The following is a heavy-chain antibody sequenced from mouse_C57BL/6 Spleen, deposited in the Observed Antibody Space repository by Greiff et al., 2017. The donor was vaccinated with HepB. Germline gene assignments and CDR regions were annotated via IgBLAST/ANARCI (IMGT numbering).Heavy chain of an antibody. D-gene: IGHD1-1*01. CDR3: ARGAVIATRD. J-gene: IGHJ2*01. CDR1: GYTFTSYT. Sequence: VQLKESGAELARPGASVKMSCTASGYTFTSYTMHWVKQRPGQGLEWIGYINPSSGYTKYNQKFKDKATLTADKSSSTAYMQLSGLTSEDSAVYYCARGAVIATRDGGQGTTLTVSS. CDR2: INPSSGYT. V-gene: IGHV1-4*01.